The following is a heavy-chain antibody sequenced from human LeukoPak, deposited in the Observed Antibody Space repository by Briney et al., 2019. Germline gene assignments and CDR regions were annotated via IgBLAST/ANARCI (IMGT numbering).Heavy chain of an antibody. J-gene: IGHJ6*03. D-gene: IGHD3-10*01. CDR1: GFTFSSYA. CDR2: ISGSGGST. CDR3: ARQLRYYGSGRLYYYMDV. V-gene: IGHV3-23*01. Sequence: GGSLRLSCAASGFTFSSYALSWVRQAPGKGLEWVSAISGSGGSTYYADSVKGRFTISRDNSKNTLYLQMNSLRAEDTAVYYCARQLRYYGSGRLYYYMDVWGKGTTVTVSS.